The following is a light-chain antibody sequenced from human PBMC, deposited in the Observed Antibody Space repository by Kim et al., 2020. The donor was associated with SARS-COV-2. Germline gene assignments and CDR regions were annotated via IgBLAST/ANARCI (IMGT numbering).Light chain of an antibody. CDR1: QDIANS. V-gene: IGKV1-27*01. J-gene: IGKJ1*01. Sequence: SASVGYRVTITCRASQDIANSLAWYQQKPGKVPQVLIYAASTLQSGVPSRFSGSGSGTEFTLTIGSLQTEDVATYYCQKYNSAPWTFGPGTKLEIK. CDR2: AAS. CDR3: QKYNSAPWT.